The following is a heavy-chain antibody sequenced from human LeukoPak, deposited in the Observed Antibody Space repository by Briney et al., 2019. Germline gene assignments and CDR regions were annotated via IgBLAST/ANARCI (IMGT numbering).Heavy chain of an antibody. Sequence: GSLRLSCAASGFTVSSNYMSWVRQAPGKGLEWVSVIYSGGSTYYADSVKGRFTISRDNSKNTLYLQMNSLRAEDTAVYYCARGSSGSTYYYMDVWGKGTTVTVSS. V-gene: IGHV3-53*01. CDR1: GFTVSSNY. CDR2: IYSGGST. D-gene: IGHD3-22*01. CDR3: ARGSSGSTYYYMDV. J-gene: IGHJ6*03.